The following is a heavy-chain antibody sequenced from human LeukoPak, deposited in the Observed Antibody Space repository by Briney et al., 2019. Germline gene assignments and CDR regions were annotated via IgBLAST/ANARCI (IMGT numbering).Heavy chain of an antibody. CDR2: IDPSDSYT. CDR1: GYSFTTYW. J-gene: IGHJ4*02. Sequence: GESLKISCKGSGYSFTTYWLGWVRQMPGKGLEWMGRIDPSDSYTNYSPSFQGHVTISTDKSINTAYLQWSSLKASDTAMYYCARQIASIGYYEDYWGQGTLVTVSS. D-gene: IGHD3-3*01. CDR3: ARQIASIGYYEDY. V-gene: IGHV5-10-1*01.